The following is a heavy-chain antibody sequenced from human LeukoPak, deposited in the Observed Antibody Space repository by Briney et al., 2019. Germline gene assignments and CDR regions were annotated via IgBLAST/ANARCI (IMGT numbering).Heavy chain of an antibody. V-gene: IGHV1-24*01. CDR1: GYTGIELS. D-gene: IGHD6-13*01. Sequence: GASVKVSCKLSGYTGIELSMHWVRQVPGKGLEWMGGFDPEDGETKYAQKFKGRVTMTEDTSTDTAYMELSRLTSEDTAVYYCARDHSSSWQRKYNWFDPWGQGTLVTVSS. CDR3: ARDHSSSWQRKYNWFDP. J-gene: IGHJ5*02. CDR2: FDPEDGET.